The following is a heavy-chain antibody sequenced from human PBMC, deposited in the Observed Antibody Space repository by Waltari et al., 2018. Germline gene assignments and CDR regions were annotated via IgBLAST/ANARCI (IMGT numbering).Heavy chain of an antibody. Sequence: QVQLVQSGAEVKKPGSSVKVSCKASGGTFSSYAISWVRQAPGQGLEWMGGIIPSFGTANYAQKFQGRVTITSDESTSTAYMELSSLRSEDTAVYYCAIGLAAAGGRAFDIWGQGTMVTVSS. CDR3: AIGLAAAGGRAFDI. CDR1: GGTFSSYA. CDR2: IIPSFGTA. V-gene: IGHV1-69*01. D-gene: IGHD6-13*01. J-gene: IGHJ3*02.